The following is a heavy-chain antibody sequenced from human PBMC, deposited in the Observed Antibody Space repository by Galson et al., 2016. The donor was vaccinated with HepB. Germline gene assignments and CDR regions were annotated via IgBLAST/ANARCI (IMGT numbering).Heavy chain of an antibody. CDR1: GFTFSDYA. CDR3: AIHITRGFHH. D-gene: IGHD2-21*01. CDR2: IGDTTTSP. J-gene: IGHJ1*01. V-gene: IGHV3-23*01. Sequence: SLRLSCAATGFTFSDYAMGWVRQAPGKGLEWVSVIGDTTTSPYYADSVKGRFSISRDNSKNTLSLQMNSLRAEDTAVYYCAIHITRGFHHWGQGTLVTVSS.